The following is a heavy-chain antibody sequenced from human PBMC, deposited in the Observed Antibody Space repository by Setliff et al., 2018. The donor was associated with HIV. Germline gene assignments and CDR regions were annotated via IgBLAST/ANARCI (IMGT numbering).Heavy chain of an antibody. CDR1: GYSISSGYY. D-gene: IGHD5-12*01. J-gene: IGHJ4*02. CDR2: IYHSGST. V-gene: IGHV4-38-2*01. CDR3: ARLSPQYSGYDSGAFGY. Sequence: PSETLSLTCAVSGYSISSGYYWGWIRQPPGKGLEWIGSIYHSGSTYYNPSLKSRVTISVDTSKNQFSLKLSSVTAADTAVYYCARLSPQYSGYDSGAFGYWGQGTLVTVS.